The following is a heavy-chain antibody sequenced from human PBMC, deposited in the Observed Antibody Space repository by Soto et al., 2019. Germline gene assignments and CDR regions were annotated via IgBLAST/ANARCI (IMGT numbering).Heavy chain of an antibody. CDR2: IYHSGST. Sequence: QLQLQESGSGLVKPSQTLSLTCAVSGGSISSGGYSWSWIRQPPGKGLEWIGYIYHSGSTYYNPSLKSRVTISVDRSKNQFALKRSSVTAADTAVYYCARVGEQLDDAFDIWGQGTMVTVSS. V-gene: IGHV4-30-2*01. J-gene: IGHJ3*02. CDR1: GGSISSGGYS. D-gene: IGHD3-16*01. CDR3: ARVGEQLDDAFDI.